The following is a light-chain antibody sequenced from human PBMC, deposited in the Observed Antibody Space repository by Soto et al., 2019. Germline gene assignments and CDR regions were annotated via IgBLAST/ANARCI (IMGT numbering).Light chain of an antibody. CDR3: QQYDSWPRT. V-gene: IGKV3-15*01. Sequence: IVMTQSPASLSVSPGETATLSCRASQRVGVNLAWYQQKPGQAPRLLIYHASTRATGVPARFSGSGSGTDFTLTISSLQSEDIAFFYCQQYDSWPRTFVQGTKVEIK. J-gene: IGKJ1*01. CDR1: QRVGVN. CDR2: HAS.